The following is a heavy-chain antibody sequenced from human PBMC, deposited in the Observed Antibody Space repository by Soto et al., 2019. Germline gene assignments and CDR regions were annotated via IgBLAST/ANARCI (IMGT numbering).Heavy chain of an antibody. Sequence: GGPLRGSCAASGFTFSSRPMPWVRKAPGKGLAWVSPLTDNCAITHYADPVKGRFTISSDTSRNTVDLQMNRLRAEDTASYYCLSWVSYHFDYWGQGTLL. D-gene: IGHD3-16*01. J-gene: IGHJ4*01. CDR1: GFTFSSRP. CDR3: LSWVSYHFDY. CDR2: LTDNCAIT. V-gene: IGHV3-23*01.